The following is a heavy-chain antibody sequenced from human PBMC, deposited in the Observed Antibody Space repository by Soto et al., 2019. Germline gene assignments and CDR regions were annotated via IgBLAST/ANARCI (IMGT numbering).Heavy chain of an antibody. CDR2: IYYSGST. J-gene: IGHJ4*02. CDR1: GDSISSSNYF. Sequence: SETLSLTCTVSGDSISSSNYFWGWIRQPPGKGLEWIGYIYYSGSTYYNPSLKSRVTISVDTSKNQFSLKLSSVTAADTAVYYCASDSYGSLGLDYWGQGTLVTVSS. V-gene: IGHV4-31*03. D-gene: IGHD5-18*01. CDR3: ASDSYGSLGLDY.